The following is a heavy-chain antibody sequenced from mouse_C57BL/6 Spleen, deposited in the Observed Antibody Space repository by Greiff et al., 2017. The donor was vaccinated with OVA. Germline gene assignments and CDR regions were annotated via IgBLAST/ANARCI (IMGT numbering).Heavy chain of an antibody. CDR1: GYTFTDYY. D-gene: IGHD1-1*01. J-gene: IGHJ2*01. CDR2: IYPGSGNT. CDR3: ARDYGSSGPLYFDY. V-gene: IGHV1-76*01. Sequence: QVQLKESGAELVRPGASVKLSCKASGYTFTDYYINWVKQRPGQGLEWIARIYPGSGNTYYNEKFKGKATLTAEKSSSTAYMQLSSLTSEDSAVYFCARDYGSSGPLYFDYWGQGTTLTVSS.